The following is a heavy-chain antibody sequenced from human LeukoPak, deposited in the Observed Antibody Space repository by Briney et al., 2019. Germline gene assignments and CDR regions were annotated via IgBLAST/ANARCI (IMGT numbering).Heavy chain of an antibody. V-gene: IGHV3-9*01. D-gene: IGHD3-10*01. J-gene: IGHJ4*02. CDR3: AKDIWREVRGVWDY. CDR1: GFTFDDYA. Sequence: GGSLRLSCAASGFTFDDYAMHWVRHAPGKGLEWVSGISWNSGSIGYADSVKGRFTISRDNAKNSLYLQMNSLRAEDTALYYCAKDIWREVRGVWDYWGQGTLVTVSS. CDR2: ISWNSGSI.